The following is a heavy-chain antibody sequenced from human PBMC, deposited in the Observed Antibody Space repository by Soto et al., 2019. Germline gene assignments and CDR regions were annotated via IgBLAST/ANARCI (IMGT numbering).Heavy chain of an antibody. CDR3: AKDRAYSSSSGPSYFGS. CDR2: LSGFGTIT. J-gene: IGHJ4*02. CDR1: GFTFTSHG. D-gene: IGHD6-6*01. V-gene: IGHV3-23*01. Sequence: PGGSLRLSCAASGFTFTSHGMSRVRQAPGKGLEWVSELSGFGTITYYADSAKGRFTISRDNSKKTLYLQMTSQRAEDTAIYYCAKDRAYSSSSGPSYFGSWGQGSLVTVSS.